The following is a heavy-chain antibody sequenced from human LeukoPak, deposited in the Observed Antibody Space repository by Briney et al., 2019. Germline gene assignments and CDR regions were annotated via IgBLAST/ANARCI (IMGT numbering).Heavy chain of an antibody. Sequence: PSETLSLTCTVSGDSISISGYWWGWIRQPPGKDLEWIGTIYNTGSTYYNPSLKSRVTISADTSKNQFSLKVSSVTAADTAVYYCARHLSITMVRGVITPWGQGTLVTVSS. V-gene: IGHV4-39*01. CDR2: IYNTGST. J-gene: IGHJ5*02. CDR3: ARHLSITMVRGVITP. CDR1: GDSISISGYW. D-gene: IGHD3-10*01.